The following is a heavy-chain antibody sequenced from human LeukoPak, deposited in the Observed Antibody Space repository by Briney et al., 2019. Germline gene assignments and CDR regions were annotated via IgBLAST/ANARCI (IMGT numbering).Heavy chain of an antibody. V-gene: IGHV3-21*01. J-gene: IGHJ4*02. CDR3: ARDHCSGGSCYSRPFDY. CDR1: GFTFSTYA. Sequence: GGSLRLSCAASGFTFSTYAVSWVRQAPGKGLEWVSSISTSSSYIYYADSVKGRFTISRDNAKNSLYLQMNSLRAEDTAVYYCARDHCSGGSCYSRPFDYWGQGTLVTVSS. D-gene: IGHD2-15*01. CDR2: ISTSSSYI.